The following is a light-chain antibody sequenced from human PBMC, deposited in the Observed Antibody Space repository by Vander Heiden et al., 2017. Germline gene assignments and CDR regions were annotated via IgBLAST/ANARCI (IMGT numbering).Light chain of an antibody. CDR2: KAS. V-gene: IGKV1-5*03. J-gene: IGKJ1*01. CDR3: QQYTSYWWT. Sequence: DIQMTQSPSTLSASVGDRVTITCRASQSISNWLAWYQQKPGKAPKLLIYKASSLESGVPSRFSGRGSGTEFTLTISRLQPDDLATYYCQQYTSYWWTFGQGTKVELK. CDR1: QSISNW.